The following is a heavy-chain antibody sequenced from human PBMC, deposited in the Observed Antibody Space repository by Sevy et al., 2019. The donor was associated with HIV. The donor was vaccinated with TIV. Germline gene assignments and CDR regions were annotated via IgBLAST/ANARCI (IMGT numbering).Heavy chain of an antibody. CDR1: GFTFSSYA. J-gene: IGHJ6*02. Sequence: GGSLRLSCAASGFTFSSYAMHWVRQAPGKGLEWVAVISYDGSNKYYADSVKGRFTISRDNSKNTLSLQMNSLRAEDTAVYYCAREGGDFWSGYYTGTDYYYGMDVWGQGTTVTVSS. CDR3: AREGGDFWSGYYTGTDYYYGMDV. V-gene: IGHV3-30-3*01. CDR2: ISYDGSNK. D-gene: IGHD3-3*01.